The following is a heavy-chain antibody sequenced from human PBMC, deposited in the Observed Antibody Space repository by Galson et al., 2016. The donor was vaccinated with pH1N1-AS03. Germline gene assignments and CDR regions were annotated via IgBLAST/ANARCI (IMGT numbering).Heavy chain of an antibody. J-gene: IGHJ3*01. Sequence: SLRLSCAASGFTFSDFAMHWVRQAPGKGLDWVAVISYDGSNKYYEDSVKGRFTISRDSSKNTLYLQMNSLRPEDTAMYYCARDYIVGATRGAVTFDVWGHGTMVTVSS. CDR2: ISYDGSNK. CDR1: GFTFSDFA. D-gene: IGHD1-26*01. CDR3: ARDYIVGATRGAVTFDV. V-gene: IGHV3-30-3*01.